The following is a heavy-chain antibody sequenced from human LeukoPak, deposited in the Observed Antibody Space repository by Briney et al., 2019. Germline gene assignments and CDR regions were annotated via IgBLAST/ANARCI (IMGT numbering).Heavy chain of an antibody. CDR2: IYYSGST. CDR3: ASIGWIAAHPGAHDY. D-gene: IGHD6-6*01. J-gene: IGHJ4*02. Sequence: SETLSLTCTVSGVSISSYYWSWIRQPPGKGLEWIGYIYYSGSTNYNPSLKSRVTILVDTSKNQFSLKLSSVTAADTAVYYCASIGWIAAHPGAHDYWGQGTLVTVSS. V-gene: IGHV4-59*01. CDR1: GVSISSYY.